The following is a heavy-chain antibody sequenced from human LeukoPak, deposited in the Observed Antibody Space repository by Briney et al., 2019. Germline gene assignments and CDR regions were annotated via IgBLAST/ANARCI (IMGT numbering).Heavy chain of an antibody. D-gene: IGHD3-16*02. CDR3: ARDGITFGGVIDDWYFDL. Sequence: ASVKVSCKASGYTFTSYYMHWVRQAPGQGLEWMGLINPSGGSTSYAQKFQGRVTMTRDTSTSTVYMELSSLRSEDTAVYYCARDGITFGGVIDDWYFDLWGRGTLVTVSS. CDR2: INPSGGST. J-gene: IGHJ2*01. CDR1: GYTFTSYY. V-gene: IGHV1-46*01.